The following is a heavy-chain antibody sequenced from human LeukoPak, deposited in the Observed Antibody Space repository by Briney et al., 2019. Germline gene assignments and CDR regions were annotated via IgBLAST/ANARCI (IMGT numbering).Heavy chain of an antibody. D-gene: IGHD3-3*01. CDR2: ISGGGGST. CDR3: TKAIRGFWSGLPSDY. CDR1: GFTFSSHA. V-gene: IGHV3-23*01. J-gene: IGHJ4*02. Sequence: GGSLRLSCAASGFTFSSHAMSWVRQAPGKGLEWVSTISGGGGSTYYVDSVKGRFAISRDNSKNTLYLQMVSLRAEDTAVYYCTKAIRGFWSGLPSDYCGQGTLVTVSS.